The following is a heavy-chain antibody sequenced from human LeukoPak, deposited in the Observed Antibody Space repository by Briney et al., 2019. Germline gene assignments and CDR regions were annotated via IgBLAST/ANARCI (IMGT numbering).Heavy chain of an antibody. Sequence: SETLSLTCTVSGVSISSGGYYWSWIRQHPGQGLEWIGYISYSGSTYYNPSLNSRVTISVDTSKNQFSLMLSSVTAADTAVYYCARDHDQRTYYGMDVWGQGTTVTVSS. J-gene: IGHJ6*01. V-gene: IGHV4-31*03. CDR3: ARDHDQRTYYGMDV. CDR2: ISYSGST. CDR1: GVSISSGGYY. D-gene: IGHD3-16*01.